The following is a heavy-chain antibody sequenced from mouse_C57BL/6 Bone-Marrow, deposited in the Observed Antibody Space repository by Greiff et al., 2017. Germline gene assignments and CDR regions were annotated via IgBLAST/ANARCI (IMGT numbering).Heavy chain of an antibody. CDR3: ARCEVVAPYYFGY. CDR1: GYTFTSYW. D-gene: IGHD1-1*01. V-gene: IGHV1-52*01. CDR2: IDPSDSET. Sequence: QVQLQQPGAELVRPGSSVKLSCKASGYTFTSYWMHWVKQRPIQGLEWIGNIDPSDSETHYNQKFKDKATLTVDKSSSPAYMQLSSLTSEDSAVYYCARCEVVAPYYFGYWGQGTTLTVSS. J-gene: IGHJ2*01.